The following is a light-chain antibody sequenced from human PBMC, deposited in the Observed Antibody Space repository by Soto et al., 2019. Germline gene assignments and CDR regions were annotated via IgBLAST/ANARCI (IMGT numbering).Light chain of an antibody. V-gene: IGLV1-44*01. Sequence: QSALSQPPSASGTPGQRVTISCSGSSSNIGSNTVSWYQQLPGTAPKLLIYSNNQRPSGVPDRFSGSKSGTSASLAISGLQSEDEADYYCAAWDDSLNGFYVFGTGTKLTVL. CDR3: AAWDDSLNGFYV. CDR2: SNN. CDR1: SSNIGSNT. J-gene: IGLJ1*01.